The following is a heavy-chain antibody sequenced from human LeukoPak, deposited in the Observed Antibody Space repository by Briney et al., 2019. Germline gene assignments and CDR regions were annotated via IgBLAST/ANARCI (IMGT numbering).Heavy chain of an antibody. CDR2: IYYSGST. J-gene: IGHJ4*02. V-gene: IGHV4-39*07. Sequence: SETLSLTCTVSGGSISSSSYYWGWIRQPPGKGLEWIGSIYYSGSTYYNPSLKSRVTISVDTSKNQFSLKLSSVTAADTAVYYCARDGWNDGGGYWGQGTLVTVSS. D-gene: IGHD1-1*01. CDR3: ARDGWNDGGGY. CDR1: GGSISSSSYY.